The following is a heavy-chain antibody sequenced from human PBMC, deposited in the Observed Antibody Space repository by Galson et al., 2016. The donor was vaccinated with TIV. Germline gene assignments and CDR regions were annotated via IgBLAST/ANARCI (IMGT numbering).Heavy chain of an antibody. J-gene: IGHJ4*02. Sequence: SETLSLTCAVYGGSFNYYFWSWIRQSPGKGLEWIGEVNHSGSANYNPSLKSRVSISVDTSKSQFSLNLTSVTAADTAMYFCARDVSYSFAYYFDSWGQGTLVTVSS. CDR2: VNHSGSA. V-gene: IGHV4-34*01. CDR3: ARDVSYSFAYYFDS. CDR1: GGSFNYYF. D-gene: IGHD3-16*02.